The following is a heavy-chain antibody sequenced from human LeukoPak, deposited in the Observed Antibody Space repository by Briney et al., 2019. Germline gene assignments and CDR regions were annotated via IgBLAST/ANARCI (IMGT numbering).Heavy chain of an antibody. CDR2: ISGSGGST. CDR3: AKDRLGYCSSTSCYADSWYFDL. J-gene: IGHJ2*01. V-gene: IGHV3-23*01. D-gene: IGHD2-2*01. Sequence: GGTLRLSCAASGFTFSSYGMSWARQAPGKVLEWVSAISGSGGSTYYADSVKGRFTISRDNSKNTLYLQMNSLRAEDTAVYYCAKDRLGYCSSTSCYADSWYFDLWGRGTLVTVSS. CDR1: GFTFSSYG.